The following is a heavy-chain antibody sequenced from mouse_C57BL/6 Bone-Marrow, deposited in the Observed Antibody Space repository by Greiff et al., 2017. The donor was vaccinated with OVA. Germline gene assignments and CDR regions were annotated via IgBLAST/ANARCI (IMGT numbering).Heavy chain of an antibody. Sequence: VHHHHSGSELMKPGASVKLSCKATGYTFTGYWIEWVKQRPGHGLEWIGEILPGSGSTNYNEKFKGKATFTADTSSNTAYMQLSSLTTEDSAIYYCARGAARWLLRYWYFGVWGTGTTVTVSS. CDR3: ARGAARWLLRYWYFGV. V-gene: IGHV1-9*01. CDR2: ILPGSGST. D-gene: IGHD2-3*01. J-gene: IGHJ1*03. CDR1: GYTFTGYW.